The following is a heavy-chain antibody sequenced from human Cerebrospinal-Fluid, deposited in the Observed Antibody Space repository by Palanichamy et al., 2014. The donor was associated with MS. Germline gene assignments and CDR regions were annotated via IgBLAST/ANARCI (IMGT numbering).Heavy chain of an antibody. V-gene: IGHV4-34*01. CDR2: IDHSGTT. J-gene: IGHJ6*02. Sequence: QVQLQQWGAGLLKPSETLSLTCAVYGGPFSGYYWIWIRQPPGKGLEWIGEIDHSGTTNYNPSLKSRVTISVDTSKKQFSLNLSSVTAADTAVYFCAREPSDSSGFDFYYYYGLDVWGHGTTVTVSS. CDR3: AREPSDSSGFDFYYYYGLDV. CDR1: GGPFSGYY. D-gene: IGHD3-22*01.